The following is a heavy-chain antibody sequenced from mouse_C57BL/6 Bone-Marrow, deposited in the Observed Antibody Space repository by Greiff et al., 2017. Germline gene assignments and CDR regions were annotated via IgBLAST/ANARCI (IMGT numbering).Heavy chain of an antibody. CDR2: ISSGSSTI. CDR1: GFTFSDYG. J-gene: IGHJ1*03. V-gene: IGHV5-17*01. D-gene: IGHD1-1*01. Sequence: EVQVVESGGGLVKPGGSLKLSCAASGFTFSDYGMHWVRQAPEKGLEWVAYISSGSSTIYYADTVKGPFPISRDNAKNTLFLQMTSLRSEDTAMYYCARDSYGSSYDWYFDVWGTGTTVTVSS. CDR3: ARDSYGSSYDWYFDV.